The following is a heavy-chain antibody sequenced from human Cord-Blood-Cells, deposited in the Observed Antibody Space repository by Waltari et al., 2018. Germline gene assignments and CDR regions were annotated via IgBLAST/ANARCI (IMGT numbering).Heavy chain of an antibody. J-gene: IGHJ3*02. CDR3: ARYPSWYDAFDI. D-gene: IGHD6-13*01. CDR1: GFTFSSYA. CDR2: ISYDGSKK. V-gene: IGHV3-30*04. Sequence: QVQLVESGGGVVQPGRSLRLSCAASGFTFSSYAMHWVRQAPGKGLEWVAVISYDGSKKYYADSVKGRFTISRDNSKNTLYLQMNSLRAEDTAVYYCARYPSWYDAFDIWGQGTMVTVSS.